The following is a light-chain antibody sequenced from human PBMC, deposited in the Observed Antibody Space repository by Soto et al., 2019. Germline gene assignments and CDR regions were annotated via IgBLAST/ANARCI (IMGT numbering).Light chain of an antibody. CDR3: QSYDTSNPLV. J-gene: IGLJ3*02. CDR2: EDN. Sequence: NFMLTQPHSVSESPGKTVTISCTRSSGSIGSSYVQWYQQRPGSSPPTVIFEDNQRPTGVPVRFSGSIDSSSNSASLVISGLRTEDEADYYCQSYDTSNPLVFGGGTQLTVL. V-gene: IGLV6-57*01. CDR1: SGSIGSSY.